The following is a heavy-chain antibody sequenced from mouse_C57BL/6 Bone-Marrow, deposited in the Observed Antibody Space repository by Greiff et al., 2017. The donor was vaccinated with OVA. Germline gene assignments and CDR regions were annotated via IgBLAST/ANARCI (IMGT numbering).Heavy chain of an antibody. CDR2: IRSKSNNYAT. Sequence: EVMLVESGGGLVQPKGSLKLSCAASGFSFNTYAMNWVRQAPGKGLEWVARIRSKSNNYATYYADSVKDRFTISRDDSESLLYLRMNNLKTEDTAMYYCVRGVTLDYWGQGTTLTVSS. D-gene: IGHD2-2*01. CDR3: VRGVTLDY. J-gene: IGHJ2*01. CDR1: GFSFNTYA. V-gene: IGHV10-1*01.